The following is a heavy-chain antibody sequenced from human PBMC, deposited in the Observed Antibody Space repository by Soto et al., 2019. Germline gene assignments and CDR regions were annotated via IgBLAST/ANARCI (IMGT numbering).Heavy chain of an antibody. CDR2: VYYSDGT. CDR1: GGSIGSYY. D-gene: IGHD6-13*01. CDR3: ARTESSSWSFFYYGMDV. Sequence: PSETLSLTCTVTGGSIGSYYWSWIRQSPGRGLEWIGCVYYSDGTNYNPSLKSRATMSMDKSNNQFSLRLRSVTAADTAVYYCARTESSSWSFFYYGMDVWGQGTTVTSP. J-gene: IGHJ6*02. V-gene: IGHV4-59*01.